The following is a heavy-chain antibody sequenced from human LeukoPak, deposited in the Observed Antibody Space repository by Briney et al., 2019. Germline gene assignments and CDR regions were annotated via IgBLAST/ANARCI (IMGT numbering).Heavy chain of an antibody. V-gene: IGHV3-66*01. CDR1: GFLVSNNY. Sequence: GGSLRLSCAASGFLVSNNYMSWARQAPGKGLEWVAIPSSRGTTNYADSVKGRFSISRDNSQNTLYLQMNSLRAEDTAVYYCATRGRSGYYYGMDVWGQGTTVTVSS. CDR3: ATRGRSGYYYGMDV. D-gene: IGHD1-26*01. J-gene: IGHJ6*02. CDR2: PSSRGTT.